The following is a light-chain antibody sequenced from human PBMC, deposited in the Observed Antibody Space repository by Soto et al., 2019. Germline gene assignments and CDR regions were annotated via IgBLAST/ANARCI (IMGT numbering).Light chain of an antibody. CDR2: DAS. V-gene: IGKV1-5*01. CDR3: QQYNSYWT. Sequence: DIQMTQSPSTQYASVGNRDTITCRASQSICSWLAWYQQKPGKAPKLLIYDASSLESGVPSRFSGSGSGTEFILTISSLQPDDFATYYCQQYNSYWTFGQGTKVDIK. CDR1: QSICSW. J-gene: IGKJ1*01.